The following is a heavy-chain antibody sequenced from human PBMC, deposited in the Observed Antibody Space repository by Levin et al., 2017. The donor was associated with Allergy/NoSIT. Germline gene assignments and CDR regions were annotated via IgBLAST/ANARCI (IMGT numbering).Heavy chain of an antibody. D-gene: IGHD6-13*01. CDR2: ISGSGGST. J-gene: IGHJ4*02. Sequence: PGGSLRLSCAASGFTFSSYAMSWVRQAPGKGLEWVSAISGSGGSTYYADSVKGRFTISRDNSKNTLYLQMNSLRAEDTAVYYCAKDQAVYSSSWRFDYWGQGTLVTVSS. CDR1: GFTFSSYA. V-gene: IGHV3-23*01. CDR3: AKDQAVYSSSWRFDY.